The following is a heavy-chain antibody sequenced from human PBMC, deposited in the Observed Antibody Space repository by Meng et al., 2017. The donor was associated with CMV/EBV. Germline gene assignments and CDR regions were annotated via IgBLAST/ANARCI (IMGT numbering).Heavy chain of an antibody. Sequence: GSLRLSCTVSGGSISSSYYWGWIRQPPGKGLEWIGSIYYSGSTYYNPSLKSRVTISVDTSKNQFSLKLSSVTAADTAVYYCARDNTVVKGIDYWGQGTLVTVSS. V-gene: IGHV4-39*07. CDR3: ARDNTVVKGIDY. J-gene: IGHJ4*02. CDR1: GGSISSSYY. D-gene: IGHD4-23*01. CDR2: IYYSGST.